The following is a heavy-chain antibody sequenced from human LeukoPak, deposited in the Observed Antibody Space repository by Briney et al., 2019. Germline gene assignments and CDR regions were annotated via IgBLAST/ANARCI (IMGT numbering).Heavy chain of an antibody. D-gene: IGHD6-19*01. CDR3: VKVGGGGGWYWSS. CDR1: GFTFSNYV. J-gene: IGHJ5*02. V-gene: IGHV3-23*01. CDR2: ISDSGDDT. Sequence: PGGSLRLSCTGSGFTFSNYVMSWVRQAPGKRLEWVSGISDSGDDTDYADSVKGRFTISRDNSKNTLFLQMNILRVEDTVVYYCVKVGGGGGWYWSSWGQGTLVTVSS.